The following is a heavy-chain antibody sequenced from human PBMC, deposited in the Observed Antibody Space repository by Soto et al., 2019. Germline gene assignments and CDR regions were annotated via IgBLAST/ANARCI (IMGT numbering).Heavy chain of an antibody. CDR1: GFTFSSYA. CDR3: AREAVALYYFDY. CDR2: ISYDGSNK. Sequence: PGGSLRLSCAASGFTFSSYAMHWVRQAPGKGLEWVAVISYDGSNKYYADSVKGRFTISRDNSKNTLYLQMNSLRAEDTAVYYCAREAVALYYFDYWGQGTLVTVSS. V-gene: IGHV3-30-3*01. J-gene: IGHJ4*02. D-gene: IGHD6-19*01.